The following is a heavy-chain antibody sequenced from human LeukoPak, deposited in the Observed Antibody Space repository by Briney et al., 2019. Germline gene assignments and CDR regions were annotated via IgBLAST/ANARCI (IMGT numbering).Heavy chain of an antibody. CDR1: GYTFTSYG. J-gene: IGHJ4*02. CDR3: ARDCSGGSCSDY. Sequence: ASVKVSCKASGYTFTSYGISWVRQAPGQGLEWMGWISAYNGNTDYAQKLQGRVTMTTDTSTSTAYMELRSLRSDDTAVYYCARDCSGGSCSDYWGQGTLVTVSS. V-gene: IGHV1-18*01. D-gene: IGHD2-15*01. CDR2: ISAYNGNT.